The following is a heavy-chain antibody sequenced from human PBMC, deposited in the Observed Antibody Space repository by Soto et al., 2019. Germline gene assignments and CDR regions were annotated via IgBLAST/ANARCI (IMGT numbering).Heavy chain of an antibody. CDR1: GFTFSDYS. CDR2: IRGISSTI. V-gene: IGHV3-48*01. Sequence: GGSLRLSCAASGFTFSDYSMNWVRQAPGKGLEWVSYIRGISSTISYADSVKGRFTISRDNAKNSLYLQMNSLRAEDTAVYYCARGSRDLLKFFEYWGQGTLVTVSS. J-gene: IGHJ4*02. D-gene: IGHD1-26*01. CDR3: ARGSRDLLKFFEY.